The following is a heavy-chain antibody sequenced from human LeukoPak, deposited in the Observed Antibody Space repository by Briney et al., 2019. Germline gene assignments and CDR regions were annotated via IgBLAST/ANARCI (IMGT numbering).Heavy chain of an antibody. CDR2: ISGSGGST. J-gene: IGHJ5*02. V-gene: IGHV3-23*01. D-gene: IGHD2-8*01. CDR1: GFTFSSYA. Sequence: PGGSLRLSCAASGFTFSSYAMRLVRQAPGKGLEWVSAISGSGGSTYYADSVKGRFTISRDNSKNTLYLQMNSLRAEDTAVYYCAKDGIGYCTNGVCRYNWFDPWGQGTLVTVSS. CDR3: AKDGIGYCTNGVCRYNWFDP.